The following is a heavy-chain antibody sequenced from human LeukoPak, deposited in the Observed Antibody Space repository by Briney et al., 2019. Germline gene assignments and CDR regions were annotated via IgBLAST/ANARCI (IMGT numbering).Heavy chain of an antibody. CDR3: AKDIPYGDVSLGYYYGMDV. J-gene: IGHJ6*02. CDR2: ISGDGGST. D-gene: IGHD4-17*01. CDR1: GFTFDDYA. Sequence: GGSLRLSCAASGFTFDDYAMHWVRHAPGKGLEWVSLISGDGGSTYYADSVKGRFTISRDNSKNSLYLQMTSLRTEDTALYYCAKDIPYGDVSLGYYYGMDVWGQGTTVTVS. V-gene: IGHV3-43*02.